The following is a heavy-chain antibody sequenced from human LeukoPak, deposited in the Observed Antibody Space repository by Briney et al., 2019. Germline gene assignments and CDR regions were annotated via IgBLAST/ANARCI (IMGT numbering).Heavy chain of an antibody. CDR1: GFTFSSYW. D-gene: IGHD6-19*01. Sequence: PGGSLRLSCAASGFTFSSYWLSWVRQAPGKGLEWVANINQDGSDKYYVDSVKGRFTISRDNAKNSLYLQMNSLRAEDTAVYYCAKDVGSGWGIDYWGQGTLVTVSS. CDR2: INQDGSDK. J-gene: IGHJ4*02. V-gene: IGHV3-7*01. CDR3: AKDVGSGWGIDY.